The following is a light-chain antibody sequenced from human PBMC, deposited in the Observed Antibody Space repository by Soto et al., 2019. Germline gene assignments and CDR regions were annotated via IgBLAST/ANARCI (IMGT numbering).Light chain of an antibody. V-gene: IGLV1-51*01. CDR2: DNI. CDR3: GTWGSSRNWV. Sequence: QSVLTQSPSVSAAPGQTVTISCSGTSSNIGNNYVSWYQLLPETAPKLLIYDNIKRPSGIPDRFSGSKSATSATLVITGRQTGDGADYYCGTWGSSRNWVFGAGTKLTVL. CDR1: SSNIGNNY. J-gene: IGLJ3*02.